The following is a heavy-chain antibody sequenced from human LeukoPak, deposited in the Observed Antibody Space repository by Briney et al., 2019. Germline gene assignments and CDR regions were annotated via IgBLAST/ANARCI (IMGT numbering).Heavy chain of an antibody. Sequence: SRTLSLTCTVSGGSISSGTYYWSWIRQLPGKGLEWIGYIYYSGNTYYNPSLRSRLTISIDTSKSQFSLRLSSVTVADTAMYYCARARRDGYNYFDYWGQGTLVSVSS. CDR1: GGSISSGTYY. V-gene: IGHV4-31*02. D-gene: IGHD5-24*01. CDR3: ARARRDGYNYFDY. J-gene: IGHJ4*02. CDR2: IYYSGNT.